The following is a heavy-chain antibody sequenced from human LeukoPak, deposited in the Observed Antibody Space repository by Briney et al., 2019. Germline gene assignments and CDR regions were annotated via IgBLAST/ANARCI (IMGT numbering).Heavy chain of an antibody. CDR1: GGAFSGYF. J-gene: IGHJ5*02. Sequence: SETLSLSCAVYGGAFSGYFWTWIRQPPGKGLEWIAEAHHSGRTNYNPSLKSRVAISIDTSKNQFYMKMNSVTAADTAVYFCARGRKTLTTTIRGTLKRDKYFDPWGQGTLVSVSS. CDR3: ARGRKTLTTTIRGTLKRDKYFDP. V-gene: IGHV4-34*01. CDR2: AHHSGRT. D-gene: IGHD3-10*01.